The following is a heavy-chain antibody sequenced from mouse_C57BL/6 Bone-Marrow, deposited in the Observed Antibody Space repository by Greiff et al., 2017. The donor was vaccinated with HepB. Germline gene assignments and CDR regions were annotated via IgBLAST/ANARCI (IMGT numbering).Heavy chain of an antibody. CDR3: ASRCGMDY. V-gene: IGHV2-2*01. Sequence: QVQLKQSGPGLVQPSQSLSITCTVSGFSLTSYGVHWVRQSPGKGLEWLGVIWSGGSTGYNAAFISRLSISKDNSKSQVFFKMNSLQADDTAIYYCASRCGMDYWGQGTSVTVSS. J-gene: IGHJ4*01. CDR1: GFSLTSYG. CDR2: IWSGGST.